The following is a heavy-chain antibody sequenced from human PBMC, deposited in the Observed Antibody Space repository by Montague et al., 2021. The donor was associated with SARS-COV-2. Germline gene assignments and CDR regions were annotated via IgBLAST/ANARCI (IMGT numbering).Heavy chain of an antibody. D-gene: IGHD3-10*01. CDR1: GGSFSGYY. V-gene: IGHV4-34*01. CDR3: AIPMVRGFSRAFDI. Sequence: SETLSPTCAVYGGSFSGYYWSWIRQPPGKGLEWIGEINHSGSTNYKPSLKSRVTISVDTSKNQFSLKLSSVTAADTAVYYCAIPMVRGFSRAFDIWGQGTMVTVSS. J-gene: IGHJ3*02. CDR2: INHSGST.